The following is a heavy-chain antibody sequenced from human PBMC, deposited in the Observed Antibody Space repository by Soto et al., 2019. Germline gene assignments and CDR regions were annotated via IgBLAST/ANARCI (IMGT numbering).Heavy chain of an antibody. D-gene: IGHD3-3*01. CDR3: ARTYYDFWSGYYGNWFDP. V-gene: IGHV4-39*01. CDR1: GGSISSSSYY. J-gene: IGHJ5*02. CDR2: IYYSGST. Sequence: QLQLQESGPGLVKPSETLSLTCTVSGGSISSSSYYWGWIRQPPGKGLEWSGSIYYSGSTYYNPSLKSRVTISVDTSKNQFSLKLSSVTAADTAVYYCARTYYDFWSGYYGNWFDPWGQGTLVTVSS.